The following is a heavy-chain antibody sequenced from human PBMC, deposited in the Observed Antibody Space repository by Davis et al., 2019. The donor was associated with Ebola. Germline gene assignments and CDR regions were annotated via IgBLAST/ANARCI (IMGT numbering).Heavy chain of an antibody. CDR1: GYTFTSYA. CDR3: ARDKGILLWFGELQGSNYYYYYGMDV. D-gene: IGHD3-10*01. Sequence: AASVKVSCKASGYTFTSYAMNWVRQAPGQGLEWMGWINTNTGNPTYAQGFTGRFVFSLDTSVSTAYLQISSLKAEDTAVYYCARDKGILLWFGELQGSNYYYYYGMDVWGKGTTVTVSS. V-gene: IGHV7-4-1*02. CDR2: INTNTGNP. J-gene: IGHJ6*04.